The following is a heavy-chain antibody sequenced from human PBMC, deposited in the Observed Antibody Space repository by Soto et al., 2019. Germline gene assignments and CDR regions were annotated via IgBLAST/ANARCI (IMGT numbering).Heavy chain of an antibody. CDR1: GFTFSAYW. J-gene: IGHJ4*02. CDR3: ARGPRVSSTGTGAH. D-gene: IGHD1-1*01. CDR2: ISDDGSTA. V-gene: IGHV3-74*01. Sequence: GGSLRLSCAVSGFTFSAYWMHWVRQVPGKGLTWVSRISDDGSTATYADSVKGRFVISRDNAKNSLYLEMNTLRVDDSGLYYCARGPRVSSTGTGAHWGRGTLVT.